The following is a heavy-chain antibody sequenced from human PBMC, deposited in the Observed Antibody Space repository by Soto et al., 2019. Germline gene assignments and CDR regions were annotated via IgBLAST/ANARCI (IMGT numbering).Heavy chain of an antibody. V-gene: IGHV4-59*02. CDR1: GASVRGDY. CDR3: ARTARRFDY. J-gene: IGHJ4*02. CDR2: ISNNGDT. Sequence: SETLSHTCTVSGASVRGDYWSWIRQPPGKGLECIGYISNNGDTNYSPSLKSRVTMSLDTSRNQFSLKLTSVTAADTAVYYCARTARRFDYWGQGTLVTVSS. D-gene: IGHD6-6*01.